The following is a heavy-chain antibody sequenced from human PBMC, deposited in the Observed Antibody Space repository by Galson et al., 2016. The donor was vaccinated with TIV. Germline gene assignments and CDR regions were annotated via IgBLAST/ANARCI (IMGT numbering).Heavy chain of an antibody. Sequence: SETLSLTCTVSGGSISSTSYYWGWIRQPPGKGLEWIGNIYYSGSAYYNPSLKSRVTISVDTSKNQISLKLSSVTAADTAVYYCATYCSSTTCLFDPWGQGTLVTVSS. V-gene: IGHV4-39*01. D-gene: IGHD2-2*01. J-gene: IGHJ5*02. CDR2: IYYSGSA. CDR3: ATYCSSTTCLFDP. CDR1: GGSISSTSYY.